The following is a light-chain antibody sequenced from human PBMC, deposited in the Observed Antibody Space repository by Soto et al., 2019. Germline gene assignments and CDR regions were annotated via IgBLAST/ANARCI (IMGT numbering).Light chain of an antibody. J-gene: IGKJ5*01. CDR1: QDISNY. CDR2: DAS. V-gene: IGKV1-33*01. CDR3: QQYDKIPIT. Sequence: DIQMTQSPSSLSASVGDRVTITCQASQDISNYLNWYQQKPGKAPELLIYDASNLETGVPSRFSGSGSGTDFTFTISSLQPEDFATYYCQQYDKIPITFGQGTRLDLK.